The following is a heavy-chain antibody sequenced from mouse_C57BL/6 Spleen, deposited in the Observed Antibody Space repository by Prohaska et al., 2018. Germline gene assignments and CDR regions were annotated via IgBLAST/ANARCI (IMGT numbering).Heavy chain of an antibody. J-gene: IGHJ2*01. CDR1: GYTFTDYN. V-gene: IGHV1-22*01. CDR3: AREGYGSYRYYFDF. CDR2: INPNNGGT. Sequence: SVKMSCKASGYTFTDYNMHWVKQSHGKSLEWIGYINPNNGGTSYNQKFKGKATLTVNKYSSTAYMELRSLTSEDSAVYYCAREGYGSYRYYFDFWGQGTTLTVSS. D-gene: IGHD2-10*02.